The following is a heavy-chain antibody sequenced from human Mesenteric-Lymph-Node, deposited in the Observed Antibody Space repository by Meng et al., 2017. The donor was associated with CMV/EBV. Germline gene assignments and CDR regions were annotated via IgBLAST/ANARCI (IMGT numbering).Heavy chain of an antibody. D-gene: IGHD4-17*01. CDR1: GYDFTTYW. J-gene: IGHJ3*02. V-gene: IGHV5-51*01. Sequence: GESLKISCKASGYDFTTYWIGWMCQMPGKGLEWMGMIYPGDSNTKYSPSFEGQVTMSADRSINTAYLQLSSLKASDTAIYYCARPTAGFPHGFDIWGQGTMVTVSS. CDR2: IYPGDSNT. CDR3: ARPTAGFPHGFDI.